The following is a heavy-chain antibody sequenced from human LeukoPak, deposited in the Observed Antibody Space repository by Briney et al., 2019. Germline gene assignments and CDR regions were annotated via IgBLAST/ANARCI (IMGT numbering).Heavy chain of an antibody. CDR2: ISAYNGNT. CDR3: ARLVCSSSSCWDSAAFDI. V-gene: IGHV1-18*01. D-gene: IGHD2-15*01. CDR1: GYTFTSYG. J-gene: IGHJ3*02. Sequence: ASLKVSCKASGYTFTSYGISWVRQAPGHGLEWMGWISAYNGNTNYVQKVQGRVIMTRDTSTSTAYMDVRSLRSDDTAVYYCARLVCSSSSCWDSAAFDIWGQGTMVTVSS.